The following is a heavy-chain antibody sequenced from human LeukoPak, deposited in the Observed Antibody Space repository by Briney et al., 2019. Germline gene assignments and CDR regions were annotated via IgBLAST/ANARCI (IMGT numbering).Heavy chain of an antibody. Sequence: GGSLRLSCAAAGFTFSNYGMHWVRQAPGKGLEWVAFIRYDGDNKYYVDSVKGRFTISRDNSKNTLYLQMNSLRAEDTAEYYCALLGRGQYYYMDVWGKGTTVTVS. CDR2: IRYDGDNK. V-gene: IGHV3-30*02. CDR1: GFTFSNYG. CDR3: ALLGRGQYYYMDV. J-gene: IGHJ6*03. D-gene: IGHD3-16*01.